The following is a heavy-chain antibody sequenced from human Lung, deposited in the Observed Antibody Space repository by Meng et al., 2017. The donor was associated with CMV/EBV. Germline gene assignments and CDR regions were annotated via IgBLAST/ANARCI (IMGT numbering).Heavy chain of an antibody. V-gene: IGHV3-30*02. CDR2: IRHDGSNK. D-gene: IGHD3-16*01. CDR3: AKDQLLFGGPNAYFDD. Sequence: SXAASGFTFDTYGMHWVRQAPGKGLEWLAFIRHDGSNKFYGDSVKGRFTVSRDNSKNTLYLQMNSLGAEETAIYYCAKDQLLFGGPNAYFDDWGQGTLVTVSS. CDR1: GFTFDTYG. J-gene: IGHJ4*02.